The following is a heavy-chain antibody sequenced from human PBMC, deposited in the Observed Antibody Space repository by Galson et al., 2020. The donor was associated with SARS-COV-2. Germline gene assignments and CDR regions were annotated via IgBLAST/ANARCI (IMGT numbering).Heavy chain of an antibody. CDR3: ARASPARYYYDSSGYYPTAFDI. Sequence: GGSLRLSCAASGFTFSSYSMNWVRQAPGKGLEWVSSISSSSSYIYYADSVKGRFTISRDNAKNSLYLQMNSLRAEDTAVYYCARASPARYYYDSSGYYPTAFDIWGQGTMVTVSS. CDR2: ISSSSSYI. J-gene: IGHJ3*02. V-gene: IGHV3-21*01. D-gene: IGHD3-22*01. CDR1: GFTFSSYS.